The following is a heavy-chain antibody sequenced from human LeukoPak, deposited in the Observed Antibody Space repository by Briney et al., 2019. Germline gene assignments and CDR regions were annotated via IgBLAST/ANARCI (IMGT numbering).Heavy chain of an antibody. CDR2: ISAYNGNT. CDR1: GYTFTSYG. CDR3: ARGRESITMIVVVTDGAFDI. D-gene: IGHD3-22*01. J-gene: IGHJ3*02. V-gene: IGHV1-18*01. Sequence: ASVKVSCKASGYTFTSYGISWVRQAPGQGLEWMGWISAYNGNTNYAQKLQGRVTMTTDTSTSTANMELRSLRSDDTAVYYCARGRESITMIVVVTDGAFDIWGQGTMVTVSS.